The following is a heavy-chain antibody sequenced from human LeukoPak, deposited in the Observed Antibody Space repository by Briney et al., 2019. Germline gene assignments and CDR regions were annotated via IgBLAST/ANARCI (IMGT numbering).Heavy chain of an antibody. V-gene: IGHV3-11*06. J-gene: IGHJ4*02. CDR2: ISSTNSCT. D-gene: IGHD5-18*01. CDR1: GFTFSDYY. CDR3: ARGGIQLWFNY. Sequence: GGSLRLSCAASGFTFSDYYMTWIRQAPGKGLEWLSYISSTNSCTNYADSVEGRFTISRDNAKNSLYLQMNSLRAEDTAVYYCARGGIQLWFNYWSQGTLVTVSS.